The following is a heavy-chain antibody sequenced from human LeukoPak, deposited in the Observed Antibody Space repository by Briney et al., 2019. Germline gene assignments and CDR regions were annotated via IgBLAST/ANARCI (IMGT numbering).Heavy chain of an antibody. V-gene: IGHV3-23*01. Sequence: PGGSLRLSCAVSGFTFSSYVMNWVRQAPGKGLEWVSGISGSGGSTYYADSVKGRFTISRDNSENTLYLQMNSLRAEDTAVYYCASPNDDDAFDIWGQGTMVTVSS. CDR3: ASPNDDDAFDI. D-gene: IGHD2-8*01. CDR1: GFTFSSYV. CDR2: ISGSGGST. J-gene: IGHJ3*02.